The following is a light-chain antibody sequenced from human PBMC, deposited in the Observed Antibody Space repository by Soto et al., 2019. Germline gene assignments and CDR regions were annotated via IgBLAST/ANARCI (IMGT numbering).Light chain of an antibody. CDR2: EVS. J-gene: IGLJ2*01. Sequence: QSALTQPASVSGSPGQSITISCTGTSSDVGGYNYVSWYQQHPGKAPKLMIYEVSNRPSGVSNRFSGSKSGNTASLTISGLQDEDEADYYCSSYTSSSTLGHVVFGGGTKLTVL. CDR1: SSDVGGYNY. V-gene: IGLV2-14*01. CDR3: SSYTSSSTLGHVV.